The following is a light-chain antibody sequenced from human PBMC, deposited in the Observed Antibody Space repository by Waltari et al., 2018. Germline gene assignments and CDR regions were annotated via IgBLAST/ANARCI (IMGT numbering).Light chain of an antibody. Sequence: EIVLTQSPGTLSLSPGDRATLSCRASQSVTSSNLGWYQQKVGQAPRLLIYGVSSRATGIPDRFSGSGSGTDFILTISRLEPEDFAVYYCQQYGSSPLTFGGGTKVEI. CDR3: QQYGSSPLT. J-gene: IGKJ4*01. CDR1: QSVTSSN. V-gene: IGKV3-20*01. CDR2: GVS.